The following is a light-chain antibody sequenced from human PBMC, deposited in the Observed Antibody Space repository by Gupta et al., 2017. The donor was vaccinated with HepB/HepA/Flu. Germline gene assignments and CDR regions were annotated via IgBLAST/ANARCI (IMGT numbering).Light chain of an antibody. CDR3: QQANSLPRT. V-gene: IGKV1-12*01. Sequence: DIQMTQSPSSVSASVGDRVTITCRASQGISSWLAWYQQKPGKPPQLLIHTASILQSGVPSRFSGSASGTDFTLTISSLQPEDFATYYCQQANSLPRTFGQGTKVEIK. CDR2: TAS. J-gene: IGKJ1*01. CDR1: QGISSW.